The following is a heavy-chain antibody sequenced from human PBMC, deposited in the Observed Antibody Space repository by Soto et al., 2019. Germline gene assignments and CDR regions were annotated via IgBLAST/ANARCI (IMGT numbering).Heavy chain of an antibody. CDR3: ARAWHSSSFWFDP. Sequence: SETLSLTCAVSSGSISSSNWWSWVRQPPGKGLEWIGEIYHSGSTNYNPSLKSRVTISVDKSKNQFSLKLSSVTAADTAVYYCARAWHSSSFWFDPWGQGTLVTVSS. CDR2: IYHSGST. J-gene: IGHJ5*02. D-gene: IGHD6-6*01. V-gene: IGHV4-4*02. CDR1: SGSISSSNW.